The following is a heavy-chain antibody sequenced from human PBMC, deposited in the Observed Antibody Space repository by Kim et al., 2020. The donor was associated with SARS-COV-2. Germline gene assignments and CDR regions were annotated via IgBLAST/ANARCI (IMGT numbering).Heavy chain of an antibody. J-gene: IGHJ4*02. CDR3: ARGVMITFGGVLDFDY. CDR2: ISYDGSNK. V-gene: IGHV3-30-3*01. D-gene: IGHD3-16*01. CDR1: GFTFSSYA. Sequence: GGSLRLSCAASGFTFSSYAMHWVRQAPGKGLEWVAVISYDGSNKYYADSVKGRFTISRDNSKNTLYLQMNSLRAEDTAVYYCARGVMITFGGVLDFDYWGQGTLVTVSS.